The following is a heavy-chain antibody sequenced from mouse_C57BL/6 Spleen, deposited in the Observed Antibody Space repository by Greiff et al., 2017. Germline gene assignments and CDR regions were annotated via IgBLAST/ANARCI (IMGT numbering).Heavy chain of an antibody. V-gene: IGHV14-3*01. CDR2: IDPANGNT. Sequence: EVQGVESVAELVRPGASVKLSCTASGFNIKNTYMHWVKQRPEQGLEWIGRIDPANGNTKYAPKFQGKATITADTSSNTAYLQLSSLTSEDTAIYYCARGLRLRNYFDYWGQGTTLTVSS. J-gene: IGHJ2*01. CDR1: GFNIKNTY. CDR3: ARGLRLRNYFDY. D-gene: IGHD3-2*02.